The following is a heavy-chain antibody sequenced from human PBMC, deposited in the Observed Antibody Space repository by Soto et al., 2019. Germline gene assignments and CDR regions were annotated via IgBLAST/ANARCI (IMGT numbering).Heavy chain of an antibody. CDR1: GYTFTSYG. D-gene: IGHD2-2*01. CDR2: ISAYNGNT. CDR3: ARGVVVPAAMVFFSYYYYYGMDV. J-gene: IGHJ6*02. V-gene: IGHV1-18*04. Sequence: ASVKVSCKASGYTFTSYGISWVRQAPGQGLERMGWISAYNGNTNYAQKLQGRVTMTTDTSTSTAYMELRSLRSDDTAVYYCARGVVVPAAMVFFSYYYYYGMDVWGQGTTVTVSS.